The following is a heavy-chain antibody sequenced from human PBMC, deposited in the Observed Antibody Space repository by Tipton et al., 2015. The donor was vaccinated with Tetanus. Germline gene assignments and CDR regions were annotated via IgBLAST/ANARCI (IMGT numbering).Heavy chain of an antibody. V-gene: IGHV4-59*01. CDR2: IYHTGST. J-gene: IGHJ3*02. CDR1: GDSITDYY. CDR3: ARSRGYDFWGGPSTIDAFDI. Sequence: TLSLTCTVSGDSITDYYWSWIRQPPGKGLQWIAYIYHTGSTNYNPSLKSRVTISVDTSKNQFSLRLISLTAADTAVYYCARSRGYDFWGGPSTIDAFDIWGQGTLVPVSS. D-gene: IGHD3-3*01.